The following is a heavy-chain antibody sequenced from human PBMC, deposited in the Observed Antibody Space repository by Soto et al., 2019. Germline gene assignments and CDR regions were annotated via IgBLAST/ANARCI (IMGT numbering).Heavy chain of an antibody. D-gene: IGHD5-18*01. V-gene: IGHV5-51*01. Sequence: SLNLSDTGSAYSSSISSNGCVRQLTGKGLEWMGIIYPGDSDTRYSPSFQGQVTISADKSISTAYLQWSSPKASDTAMYYCARHEHVDTAMAPFDYWGQGNLVQVSS. CDR1: AYSSSISS. CDR3: ARHEHVDTAMAPFDY. J-gene: IGHJ4*02. CDR2: IYPGDSDT.